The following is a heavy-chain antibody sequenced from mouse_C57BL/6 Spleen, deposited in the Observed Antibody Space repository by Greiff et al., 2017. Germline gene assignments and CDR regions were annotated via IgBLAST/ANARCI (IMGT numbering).Heavy chain of an antibody. V-gene: IGHV5-17*01. CDR1: GFTFSDYG. Sequence: EVKLVASGGGLVKPGGSLKLPCAASGFTFSDYGMHGVRQAPEKGLECVAYISSGSSTIYYADTVKGRFTISRDNAKNTLFLQMTSLRSEDTAMYYCASSYYAMDYWGQGTSVTVSS. J-gene: IGHJ4*01. CDR2: ISSGSSTI. CDR3: ASSYYAMDY.